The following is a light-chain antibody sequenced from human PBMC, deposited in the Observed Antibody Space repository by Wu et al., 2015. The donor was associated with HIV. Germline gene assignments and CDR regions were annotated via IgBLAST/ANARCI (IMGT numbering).Light chain of an antibody. CDR2: DTW. CDR1: QNVGL. J-gene: IGKJ4*01. V-gene: IGKV3-11*01. CDR3: QQRSNWLT. Sequence: IVLTQSPVVLSLSPGERAALSCRASQNVGLLAWYQQRPGQPPRLLIYDTWRRASGVPDRFSASGSGTDFTLTISSLEPEDFAVYYCQQRSNWLTFGGGPRWRPN.